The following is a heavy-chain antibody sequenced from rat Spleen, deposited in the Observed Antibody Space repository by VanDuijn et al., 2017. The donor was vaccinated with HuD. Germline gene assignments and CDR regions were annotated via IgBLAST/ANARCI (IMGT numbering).Heavy chain of an antibody. CDR1: GFSLTSYN. CDR2: IWGDGST. Sequence: QVQLKESGPGLVQPSQTLSLTCTVAGFSLTSYNVHWVRQPPGKGLEWMGGIWGDGSTDYNSALKSRLSISRDTSKSQVFLKMNRLQSEDTTTYYCARDGGMYPYGVMDAWGQGASVTVSS. V-gene: IGHV2-45*01. D-gene: IGHD1-7*01. J-gene: IGHJ4*01. CDR3: ARDGGMYPYGVMDA.